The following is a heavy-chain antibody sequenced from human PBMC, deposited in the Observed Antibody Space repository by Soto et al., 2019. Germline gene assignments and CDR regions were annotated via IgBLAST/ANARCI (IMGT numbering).Heavy chain of an antibody. J-gene: IGHJ4*02. CDR3: VKVLGGTHYYGSGRYSPVYFDY. D-gene: IGHD3-10*01. V-gene: IGHV3-64D*08. CDR2: ISSNGGST. Sequence: EVQLVESGGGLVQPGGSLRLSCSASGFPFSSYAMHWVRQAPGKGLEYVSAISSNGGSTYYADSVKGRFTISRDNSKNTVYLQMRRLSAEDTAVYYCVKVLGGTHYYGSGRYSPVYFDYWGQGTLVTVSS. CDR1: GFPFSSYA.